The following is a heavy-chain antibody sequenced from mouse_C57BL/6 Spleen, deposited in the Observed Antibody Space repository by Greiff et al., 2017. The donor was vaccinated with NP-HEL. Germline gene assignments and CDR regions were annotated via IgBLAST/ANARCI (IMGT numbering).Heavy chain of an antibody. Sequence: EVKVEESGGGLVQPGGSMKLSCAASGFTFSDAWMDWVRQSPEKGLEWVAEIRNKANNHATYYAESVKGRFTISRDDSKSSVYLQMNILRVEDTGIYYFTVIYYGNYDWYFDVWGTGTTVTVSS. CDR2: IRNKANNHAT. D-gene: IGHD2-1*01. V-gene: IGHV6-6*01. CDR3: TVIYYGNYDWYFDV. CDR1: GFTFSDAW. J-gene: IGHJ1*03.